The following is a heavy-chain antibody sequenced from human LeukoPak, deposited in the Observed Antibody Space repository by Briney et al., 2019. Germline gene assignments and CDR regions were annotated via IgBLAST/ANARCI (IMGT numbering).Heavy chain of an antibody. CDR3: ARLVGAGWHDAFDI. V-gene: IGHV4-59*08. CDR1: GGSISSYD. D-gene: IGHD2-15*01. Sequence: PSETLSLTCTVSGGSISSYDWSWIRQPPGKGLEWIGYIYYSGSTNYNASRKRRVTISVETPKNQFAPNLDSLTPPDKAVYYWARLVGAGWHDAFDIWGQGTMVTVSS. J-gene: IGHJ3*02. CDR2: IYYSGST.